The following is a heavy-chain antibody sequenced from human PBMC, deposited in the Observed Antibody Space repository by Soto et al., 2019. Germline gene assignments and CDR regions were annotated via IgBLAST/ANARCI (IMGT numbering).Heavy chain of an antibody. CDR3: ARVSRGPDY. V-gene: IGHV4-59*01. Sequence: SEILSLTCTVSGGSISSYYWSWIRQPPGKGLEWIGYIYYSGSTNYNPSLKSRVTISVDTSKNQFSLKLSSVTAADTAVYYCARVSRGPDYWGQGTLVTVSS. D-gene: IGHD3-16*02. CDR1: GGSISSYY. J-gene: IGHJ4*02. CDR2: IYYSGST.